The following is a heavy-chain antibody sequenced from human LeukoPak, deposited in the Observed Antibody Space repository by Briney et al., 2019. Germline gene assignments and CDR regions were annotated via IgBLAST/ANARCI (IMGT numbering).Heavy chain of an antibody. D-gene: IGHD6-13*01. CDR3: AKDKSSSWYYFDY. Sequence: TGGSLRLSCAASGFTFSNYAMSWVRQAPGRGLEWVSAISGSGGTTYYADSVKGRFTISRDNSKNTLYLQMNSLRAEDTAVYYCAKDKSSSWYYFDYWGQGTLVTVSS. V-gene: IGHV3-23*01. CDR1: GFTFSNYA. J-gene: IGHJ4*02. CDR2: ISGSGGTT.